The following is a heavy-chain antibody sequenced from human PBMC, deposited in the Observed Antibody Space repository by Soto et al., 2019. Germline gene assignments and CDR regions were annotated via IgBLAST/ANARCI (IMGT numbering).Heavy chain of an antibody. D-gene: IGHD2-2*01. J-gene: IGHJ5*02. CDR3: ATGRSEVVPGAMDT. CDR2: IYYSGST. Sequence: PSETLSLTCTVSADSSGSYYWSWIRQPPGKGLEWIGYIYYSGSTNYNPSLKSRVTISVDTSKNQFSLRLTSVTAADTAVYYCATGRSEVVPGAMDTWGRGTLVTVSS. CDR1: ADSSGSYY. V-gene: IGHV4-59*12.